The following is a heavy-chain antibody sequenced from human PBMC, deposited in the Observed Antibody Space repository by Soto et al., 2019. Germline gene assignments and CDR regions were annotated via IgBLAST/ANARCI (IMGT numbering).Heavy chain of an antibody. CDR2: ISAGGGGT. D-gene: IGHD2-15*01. V-gene: IGHV3-23*01. CDR1: GFTFNTYA. CDR3: AKVTRRYCTGGSCPFDAFDI. Sequence: EVQLLESGGGLVQPGGSLRLSCAASGFTFNTYAMSWVRQAPGKGLEWVSSISAGGGGTYHADSVKGRCTISRDNSKNMLYLQMNSLRAEDTAVYYCAKVTRRYCTGGSCPFDAFDIWGQGTMVSVS. J-gene: IGHJ3*02.